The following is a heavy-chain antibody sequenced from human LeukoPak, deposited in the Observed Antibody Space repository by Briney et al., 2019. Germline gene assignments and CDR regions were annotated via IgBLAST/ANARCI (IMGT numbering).Heavy chain of an antibody. CDR1: GGSFSGYY. CDR3: ARILVATIKGGSVDY. CDR2: INHSGST. D-gene: IGHD5-12*01. Sequence: TSETLSLTCAVYGGSFSGYYWSWIRQPPGEGLEWIGEINHSGSTNYNPSLKSRVTISVDTSKNQFSLKLSSVTAADTAVYYCARILVATIKGGSVDYWGQGTLVTVSS. J-gene: IGHJ4*02. V-gene: IGHV4-34*01.